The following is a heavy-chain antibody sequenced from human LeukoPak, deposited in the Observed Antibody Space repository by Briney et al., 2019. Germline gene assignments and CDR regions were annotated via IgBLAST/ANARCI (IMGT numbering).Heavy chain of an antibody. Sequence: ASVKVSCKASGYTFTGYHMHWVRQAPGQGLEWMGWINPNTGGTNYAQKFQGRVTMTRDTSISTAYMELSRLRSDDTAIYYCARDLQYCSGGSCYSGSADWFDPWGQGTLVTVSS. V-gene: IGHV1-2*02. CDR3: ARDLQYCSGGSCYSGSADWFDP. J-gene: IGHJ5*02. D-gene: IGHD2-15*01. CDR1: GYTFTGYH. CDR2: INPNTGGT.